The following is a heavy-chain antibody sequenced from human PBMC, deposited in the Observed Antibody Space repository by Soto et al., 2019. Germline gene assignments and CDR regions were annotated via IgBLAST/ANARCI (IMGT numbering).Heavy chain of an antibody. CDR3: ARGRGGNSPALFDY. CDR1: AGSISGYD. J-gene: IGHJ4*02. V-gene: IGHV4-59*01. CDR2: IYYSGST. D-gene: IGHD1-26*01. Sequence: QVQLQESGPRLVKPSETLSLTCTVSAGSISGYDLNWIRRPPGKGLEWIGYIYYSGSTNYNPSLKSRVTMPVDTSKKQFSLKLTSVTAADTAVYYCARGRGGNSPALFDYWGQGTLIIVSS.